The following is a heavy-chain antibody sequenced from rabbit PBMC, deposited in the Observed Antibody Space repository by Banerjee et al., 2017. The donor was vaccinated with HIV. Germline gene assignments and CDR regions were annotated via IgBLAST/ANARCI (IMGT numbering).Heavy chain of an antibody. Sequence: QEQLVESGGGLVQPEGSLTLTCTASGFSFSSRYYMCWVRQAPGKGLEWIGCIYTGSSGSTYYASWAKGRFTISKTSSTTVTLQMTSLTVADTATYFCARTYSVGGIGYGYALWGPGTLVTVS. CDR1: GFSFSSRYY. CDR2: IYTGSSGST. J-gene: IGHJ4*01. V-gene: IGHV1S45*01. D-gene: IGHD6-1*01. CDR3: ARTYSVGGIGYGYAL.